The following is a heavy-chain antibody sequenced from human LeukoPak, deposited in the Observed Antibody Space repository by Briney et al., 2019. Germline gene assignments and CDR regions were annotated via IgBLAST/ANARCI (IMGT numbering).Heavy chain of an antibody. D-gene: IGHD5-24*01. CDR2: INPTGGST. CDR1: GYTFTKYY. J-gene: IGHJ3*02. CDR3: ARVEGMATRGAFDI. V-gene: IGHV1-46*01. Sequence: ASVKVSCKASGYTFTKYYFHWVRQAPGQGLEWMGIINPTGGSTSYAQKFQGRVTMTRDTSTSTFHMELSSLRSEDTAVYYCARVEGMATRGAFDIWGQGTMVTVSS.